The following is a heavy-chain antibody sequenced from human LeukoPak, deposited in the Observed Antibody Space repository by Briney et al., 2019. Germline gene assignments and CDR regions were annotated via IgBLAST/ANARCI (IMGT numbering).Heavy chain of an antibody. CDR2: ISGNSGNI. J-gene: IGHJ1*01. CDR3: PKDIGYELVGNFQL. D-gene: IGHD1-1*01. Sequence: GGSLRLSCAASGFTFDDYAMHWVRQAPGKGLEWVSGISGNSGNIGYADSVKGRFTISRDNAKNSLYLQMNSLRAEDTALYYCPKDIGYELVGNFQLWGQGTLVTVPS. V-gene: IGHV3-9*01. CDR1: GFTFDDYA.